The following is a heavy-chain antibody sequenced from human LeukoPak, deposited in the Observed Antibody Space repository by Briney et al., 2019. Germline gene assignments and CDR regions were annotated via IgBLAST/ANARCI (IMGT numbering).Heavy chain of an antibody. V-gene: IGHV6-1*01. J-gene: IGHJ4*02. CDR3: ARDAGYCSGGSCPYYFDY. CDR2: TYYRSRWYN. CDR1: GDSVSSNSAA. D-gene: IGHD2-15*01. Sequence: SQTLSLTCAISGDSVSSNSAAWNWIRQSPSRGLEWLGRTYYRSRWYNDYAVSVKSRITINPDTSKNQLSLQLNSVTPEDTAVYYCARDAGYCSGGSCPYYFDYWGQGTLVTVSS.